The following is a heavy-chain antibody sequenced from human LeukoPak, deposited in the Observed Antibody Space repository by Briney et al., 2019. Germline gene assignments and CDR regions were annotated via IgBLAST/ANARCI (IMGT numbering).Heavy chain of an antibody. CDR1: GLTFSSYA. CDR2: ISGSGGST. CDR3: ASSNPNPTYRYVLAVFDY. V-gene: IGHV3-23*01. Sequence: GSLRLSCAASGLTFSSYAMSWVRQAPGKGLEWVSAISGSGGSTYYADSVKGRFTISRDNSKNTLYLQMNSLRAEDTAVYYCASSNPNPTYRYVLAVFDYWGQGTLVTVSS. D-gene: IGHD1-14*01. J-gene: IGHJ4*02.